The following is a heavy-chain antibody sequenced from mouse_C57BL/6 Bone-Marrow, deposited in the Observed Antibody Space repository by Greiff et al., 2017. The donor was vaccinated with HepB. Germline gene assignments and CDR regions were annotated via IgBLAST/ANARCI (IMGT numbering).Heavy chain of an antibody. J-gene: IGHJ4*01. Sequence: VKVVESGPGLVAPSQSLSITCTVSGFSLTSYAISWVRQPPGKGLEWLGVIWTGGGTNYNSALKSRLSISKDNSKSQVFLKMNSLQTDDTARYYCAREGTTVVAAPYAMDYWGQGTSVTVSS. CDR2: IWTGGGT. CDR1: GFSLTSYA. D-gene: IGHD1-1*01. CDR3: AREGTTVVAAPYAMDY. V-gene: IGHV2-9-1*01.